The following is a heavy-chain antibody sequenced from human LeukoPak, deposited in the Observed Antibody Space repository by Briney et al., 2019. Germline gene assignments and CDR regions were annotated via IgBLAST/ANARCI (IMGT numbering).Heavy chain of an antibody. V-gene: IGHV4-59*01. CDR1: GGSISSYY. CDR3: AREANSSSYLFDY. Sequence: PSETLSLTCTVSGGSISSYYWSWIRQPPGKGLEWIGYIYYSGSTNYNPSLKSRVTISVDTSKNQFSLKLSSVTAADTAVYYCAREANSSSYLFDYWGQGTLVTVSS. D-gene: IGHD6-6*01. J-gene: IGHJ4*02. CDR2: IYYSGST.